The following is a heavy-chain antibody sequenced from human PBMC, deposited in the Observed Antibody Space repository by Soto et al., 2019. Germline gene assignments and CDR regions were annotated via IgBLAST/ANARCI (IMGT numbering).Heavy chain of an antibody. CDR1: GYTFTGYY. Sequence: QVQLVQSGAEVKKPGASVKVSCKASGYTFTGYYMHWVRQAPGQGLEWMGWINPNSGGTNYAQKFQGWVTMTRDTSISTAYMELSRLRSDDTAVYYCATDLTTVPDATYYYYGMDVWGQGTTVTVSS. J-gene: IGHJ6*02. CDR3: ATDLTTVPDATYYYYGMDV. CDR2: INPNSGGT. D-gene: IGHD2-2*01. V-gene: IGHV1-2*04.